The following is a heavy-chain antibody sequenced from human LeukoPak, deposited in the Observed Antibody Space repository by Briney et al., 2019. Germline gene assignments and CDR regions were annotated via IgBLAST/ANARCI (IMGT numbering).Heavy chain of an antibody. D-gene: IGHD3-10*01. J-gene: IGHJ3*02. V-gene: IGHV4-39*07. Sequence: PSETLSLTCTVSGGSISSSSYYWGWIRQPPGKGLEWIGSIYYSGSTYYNPSLKSRVTISVDTSKNQFSLKLSSVTAADTAVYYCSTLTRGAFDIWGQGTMVTVSS. CDR3: STLTRGAFDI. CDR2: IYYSGST. CDR1: GGSISSSSYY.